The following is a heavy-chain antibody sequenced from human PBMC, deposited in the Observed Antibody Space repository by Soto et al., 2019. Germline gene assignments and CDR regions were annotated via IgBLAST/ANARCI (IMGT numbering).Heavy chain of an antibody. CDR2: IHHSGST. CDR3: ARQGFGQLHGLVDV. D-gene: IGHD3-10*01. V-gene: IGHV4-59*08. J-gene: IGHJ6*02. Sequence: QVQLQESGPGLVKPSETLSLTCSVSGGSITSHYCSWFRQPPGKGLEWIGYIHHSGSTSYNPSLKGRVTMSVGTSKNQFSRKVSSVPAADTALYYCARQGFGQLHGLVDVWGPGTTVTVSS. CDR1: GGSITSHY.